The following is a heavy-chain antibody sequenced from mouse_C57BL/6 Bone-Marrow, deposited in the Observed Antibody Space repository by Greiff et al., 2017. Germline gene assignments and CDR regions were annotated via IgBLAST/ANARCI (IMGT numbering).Heavy chain of an antibody. V-gene: IGHV1-76*01. CDR2: IYPGGGNT. D-gene: IGHD1-1*01. CDR3: ARGYYGSSYWFAY. Sequence: QVHVKQSGAELVRPGASVKLSCKASGYTFTDYSINWVKQRPGQGLEWIARIYPGGGNTYYNEKFKGKATLTAEKSSSTAYMQLSSLTSEDSAVYFCARGYYGSSYWFAYWGQGTLVTVSA. J-gene: IGHJ3*01. CDR1: GYTFTDYS.